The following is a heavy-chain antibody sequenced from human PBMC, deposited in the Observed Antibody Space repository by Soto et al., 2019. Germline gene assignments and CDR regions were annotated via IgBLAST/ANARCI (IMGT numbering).Heavy chain of an antibody. J-gene: IGHJ5*02. Sequence: TSETLCLTCAVSGGSISSGGYSWSWIRQPPGKGLEWIGYIYHSGSTYYNPSLKSRVTISVDRSKNQFSLKLSSVTAADTAVYYCARVPGPWGQGTLVTVSS. CDR3: ARVPGP. CDR2: IYHSGST. V-gene: IGHV4-30-2*01. CDR1: GGSISSGGYS.